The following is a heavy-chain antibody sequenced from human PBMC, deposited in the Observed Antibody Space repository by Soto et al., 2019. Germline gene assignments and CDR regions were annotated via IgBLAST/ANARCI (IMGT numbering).Heavy chain of an antibody. D-gene: IGHD4-4*01. J-gene: IGHJ4*02. CDR1: GGSFSGYY. Sequence: PSETLSLTCAVYGGSFSGYYWSWIRQPPGKGLEWIGEINHSGSTNYNPSLKSRVTISVDTSKNQFSLRAEDTAVYYCASDIVANDYSGNSFDYWGQGTLVTVSS. CDR3: ASDIVANDYSGNSFDY. CDR2: INHSGST. V-gene: IGHV4-34*01.